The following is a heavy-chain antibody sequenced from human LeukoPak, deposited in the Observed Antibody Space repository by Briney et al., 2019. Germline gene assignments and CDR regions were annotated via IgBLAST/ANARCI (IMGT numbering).Heavy chain of an antibody. CDR1: GFTFSSYG. Sequence: GGSLRLSCAASGFTFSSYGMHWVCQAPGKGLEWVAVMSHDGSEKFYADSVRGRFTISRDNPRNMLYLQMNSLRAEDTAVYYCAKDDWGSTPIGGVDVWGQGTTVTVSS. V-gene: IGHV3-30*02. CDR2: MSHDGSEK. D-gene: IGHD2-21*01. CDR3: AKDDWGSTPIGGVDV. J-gene: IGHJ6*02.